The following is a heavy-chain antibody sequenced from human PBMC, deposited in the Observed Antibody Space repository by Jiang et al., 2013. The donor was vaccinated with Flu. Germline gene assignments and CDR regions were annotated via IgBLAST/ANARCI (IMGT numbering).Heavy chain of an antibody. CDR3: ARSQAVGTSYYPDY. CDR2: IYYSGST. D-gene: IGHD2-2*01. J-gene: IGHJ4*02. CDR1: GGSISSYY. V-gene: IGHV4-59*01. Sequence: GPGLVKPSETLSLTCTVSGGSISSYYWSWIRQPPWKGLEWIGYIYYSGSTNYNPSLKSRVTISVDTSKNQFSLKLSSVTAADTAVYYCARSQAVGTSYYPDYWGQGTLVTVSS.